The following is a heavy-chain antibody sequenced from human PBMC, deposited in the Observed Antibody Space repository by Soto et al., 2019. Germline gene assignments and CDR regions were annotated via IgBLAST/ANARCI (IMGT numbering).Heavy chain of an antibody. J-gene: IGHJ4*02. D-gene: IGHD3-22*01. CDR2: IYHSGST. V-gene: IGHV4-30-2*01. CDR1: GGSISSGGYS. Sequence: TLSLTCAVSGGSISSGGYSWSWIRQPPGKGLEWIGYIYHSGSTYYNPSLKSRVTISVDRSKNQFSLKLSSVTAADTAVYYCARARRRYYDSSGYYDYWGQGTLVTVSS. CDR3: ARARRRYYDSSGYYDY.